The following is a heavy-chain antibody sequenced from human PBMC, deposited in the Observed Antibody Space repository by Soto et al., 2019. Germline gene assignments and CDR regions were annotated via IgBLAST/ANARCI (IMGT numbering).Heavy chain of an antibody. CDR2: ISSSSSYI. D-gene: IGHD5-18*01. Sequence: EVQLVESGGGLVKPGGSLRLSCAASGFTFSSYSMNWVRQAPGKGLEWVSSISSSSSYIYYADSVKGRFTISRDNAKNSLYLQMNGLRAEDTAVYYCARDSRQLWFDAFDIWGQGTMVTVSS. J-gene: IGHJ3*02. V-gene: IGHV3-21*01. CDR1: GFTFSSYS. CDR3: ARDSRQLWFDAFDI.